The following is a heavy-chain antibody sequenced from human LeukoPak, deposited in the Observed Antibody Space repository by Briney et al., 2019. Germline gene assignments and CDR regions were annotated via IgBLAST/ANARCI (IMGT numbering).Heavy chain of an antibody. CDR1: GFTFSSHA. D-gene: IGHD3-3*01. J-gene: IGHJ4*02. V-gene: IGHV3-23*01. Sequence: PGGSLTLSCAASGFTFSSHAMGWVRQAPGKGLEWVSGIGGLGGSTYYAGSVKGRFTISRDTSQNTLYLHMNSLRADDTAVYYCARDPGVVAFHYFDYWGQGSLVTVSS. CDR3: ARDPGVVAFHYFDY. CDR2: IGGLGGST.